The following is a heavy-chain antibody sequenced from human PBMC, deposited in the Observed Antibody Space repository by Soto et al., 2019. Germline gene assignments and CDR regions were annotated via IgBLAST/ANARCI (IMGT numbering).Heavy chain of an antibody. Sequence: ASVKVSCKASGYIFTSYDINWVRQATGQGLEWMGWMNPNSGNTGYAQKFQGRVTMTRNTSISTAYMELSSLRSEDTAVYYCARGAAYNWNDEPYYYGMDVWGQGTTVTVSS. CDR2: MNPNSGNT. D-gene: IGHD1-1*01. J-gene: IGHJ6*02. CDR3: ARGAAYNWNDEPYYYGMDV. CDR1: GYIFTSYD. V-gene: IGHV1-8*01.